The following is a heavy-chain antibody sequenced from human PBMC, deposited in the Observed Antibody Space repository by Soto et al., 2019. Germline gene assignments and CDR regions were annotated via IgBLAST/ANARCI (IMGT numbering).Heavy chain of an antibody. CDR1: GGSISSYY. CDR2: IYYSGST. CDR3: ASPTLTRSMIVGLDAFDI. Sequence: PSETLSLTCTVSGGSISSYYWGWIRQPPGKGLEWIGSIYYSGSTYYNPSLKSRVTISVDTSKNQFSLKLSSVTAADTAVYYCASPTLTRSMIVGLDAFDIWGQGTMVTVSS. D-gene: IGHD3-22*01. V-gene: IGHV4-39*01. J-gene: IGHJ3*02.